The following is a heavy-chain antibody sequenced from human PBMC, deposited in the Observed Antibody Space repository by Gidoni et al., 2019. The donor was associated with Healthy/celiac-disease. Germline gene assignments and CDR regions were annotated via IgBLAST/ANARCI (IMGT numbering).Heavy chain of an antibody. D-gene: IGHD3-22*01. CDR1: GCTFSSYA. CDR3: AKESSYDSSGYASDAFDI. CDR2: ISGSGGST. V-gene: IGHV3-23*01. Sequence: EVQLLASGGGLVQPGGSLRLSCAASGCTFSSYAMSWVRQAPGKGLEWVSAISGSGGSTYYADSVKGRFTISRDNSKNTLYLQMNSLRAEDTAVYYCAKESSYDSSGYASDAFDIWGQGTMVTVSS. J-gene: IGHJ3*02.